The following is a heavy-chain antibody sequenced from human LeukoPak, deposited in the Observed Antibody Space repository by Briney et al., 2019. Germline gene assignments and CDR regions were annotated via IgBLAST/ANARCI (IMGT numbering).Heavy chain of an antibody. Sequence: PGGSLRLSCAASGFTFSSYGMHWVRQAPGKGLEWVAVISYDGSNKYYADSVKGRFTISRDNSKNTLYLQMNSLRAEDTAVYYCAREGGVAVISDYYYYMDVWGKGTTVTVSS. CDR2: ISYDGSNK. CDR3: AREGGVAVISDYYYYMDV. CDR1: GFTFSSYG. V-gene: IGHV3-30*03. J-gene: IGHJ6*03. D-gene: IGHD2-21*01.